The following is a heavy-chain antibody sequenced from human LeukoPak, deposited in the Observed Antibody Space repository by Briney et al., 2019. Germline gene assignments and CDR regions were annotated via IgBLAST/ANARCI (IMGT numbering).Heavy chain of an antibody. Sequence: GGTLRLSCAASGFTFSSYGMSWVRQAPGKGLEWVSAISGSGGSTYYADSVKGRFTISRDNSKNTLYLQMNSLRAEDTAVYYCARECDSSRGTWFDPWGQGTLVTVSS. V-gene: IGHV3-23*01. J-gene: IGHJ5*02. CDR1: GFTFSSYG. CDR3: ARECDSSRGTWFDP. CDR2: ISGSGGST. D-gene: IGHD2-21*02.